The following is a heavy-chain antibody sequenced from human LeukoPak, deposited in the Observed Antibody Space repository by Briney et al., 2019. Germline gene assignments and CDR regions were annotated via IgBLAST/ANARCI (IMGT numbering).Heavy chain of an antibody. CDR2: INPNSGGT. Sequence: GASVKVSCKASGYTFTAYYIHWVRQAPEQGLEWMGWINPNSGGTDYAQKFQGRVTMTRDTSISTAYMELSRLRSDDTAVYYCARGIAVRASHWFDPWGQGTLVTVSS. CDR1: GYTFTAYY. D-gene: IGHD3-10*01. CDR3: ARGIAVRASHWFDP. J-gene: IGHJ5*02. V-gene: IGHV1-2*02.